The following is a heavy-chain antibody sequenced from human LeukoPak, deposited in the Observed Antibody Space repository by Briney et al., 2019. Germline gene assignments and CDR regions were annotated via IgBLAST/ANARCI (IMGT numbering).Heavy chain of an antibody. V-gene: IGHV3-30*02. Sequence: PGGSLRLSCAASGFTFSSYGMHWVRQAPGKGLEWVAFIRYDGSNKYYADSVKGRFTISRDNSKDTLYLQMNSLRAEDTAVYYCAKGRPGYSYDKTGGSNYYYYGMDVWGQGTTVTVSS. CDR1: GFTFSSYG. D-gene: IGHD5-18*01. J-gene: IGHJ6*02. CDR3: AKGRPGYSYDKTGGSNYYYYGMDV. CDR2: IRYDGSNK.